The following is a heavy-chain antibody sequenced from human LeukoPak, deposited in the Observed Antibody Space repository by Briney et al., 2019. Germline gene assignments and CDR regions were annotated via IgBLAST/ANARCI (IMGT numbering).Heavy chain of an antibody. D-gene: IGHD3-16*01. Sequence: SETLSLTCAVYGGSFSGYYWSWTRQPPGKGLEWIGEINHSGSTNYNPSLKSRVTISVDTSKNQFSLKLSSVTAADTAVYYCARAPLRSLYYYYGMDVWGQGTTVTVSS. CDR1: GGSFSGYY. CDR3: ARAPLRSLYYYYGMDV. CDR2: INHSGST. J-gene: IGHJ6*02. V-gene: IGHV4-34*01.